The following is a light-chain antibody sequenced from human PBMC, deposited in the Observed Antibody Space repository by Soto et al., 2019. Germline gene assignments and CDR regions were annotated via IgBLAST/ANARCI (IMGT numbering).Light chain of an antibody. Sequence: EIVLTQSPATLSLSPGERATLSCRASQSVSTYLAWYQQRPGQAPRLIIYGASNRAAGIPARFSGSGSGTDFTLAISSLEPEDFAVYYCQQRSNWPLTFGGGTKVDIK. V-gene: IGKV3-11*01. CDR2: GAS. J-gene: IGKJ4*01. CDR3: QQRSNWPLT. CDR1: QSVSTY.